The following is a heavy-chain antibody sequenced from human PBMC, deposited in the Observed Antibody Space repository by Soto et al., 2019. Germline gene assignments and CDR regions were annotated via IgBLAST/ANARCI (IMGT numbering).Heavy chain of an antibody. Sequence: QVQLQQWGAGLLKPSETLSLTCAVYGGSFSGYYWTWIRQPPGTGLEWIGEINHSGSTNYNPSLKGRGTIPVDTSKNQFSLKLTSVTAADTAVYYGARDKITGLFDYWGQGTLVTVSS. CDR2: INHSGST. D-gene: IGHD2-8*02. CDR3: ARDKITGLFDY. J-gene: IGHJ4*02. CDR1: GGSFSGYY. V-gene: IGHV4-34*01.